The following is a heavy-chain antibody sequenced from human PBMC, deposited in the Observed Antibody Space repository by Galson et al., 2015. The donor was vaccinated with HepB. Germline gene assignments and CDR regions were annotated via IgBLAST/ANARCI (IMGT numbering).Heavy chain of an antibody. CDR1: GFTFSTYA. D-gene: IGHD3-9*01. CDR2: ISAGSTNT. V-gene: IGHV3-23*01. CDR3: AKLLIAGGEFDY. Sequence: SLRLSCAVSGFTFSTYAMTWVRQAPGKGLEWVSSISAGSTNTYYAASVKGRFTISRDNSKNTLYLQMSNLRAEDTAIYYCAKLLIAGGEFDYWGQGTLVTVSS. J-gene: IGHJ4*02.